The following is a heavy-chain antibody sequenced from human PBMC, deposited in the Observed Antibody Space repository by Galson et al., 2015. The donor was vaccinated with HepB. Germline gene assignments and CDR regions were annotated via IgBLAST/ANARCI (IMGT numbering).Heavy chain of an antibody. CDR2: INPNSGGT. D-gene: IGHD6-19*01. CDR3: VRDPGSGWGFDP. V-gene: IGHV1-2*02. CDR1: GYPFTAYY. J-gene: IGHJ5*02. Sequence: SVKVSCKASGYPFTAYYVHWIRQAPGQGLEWVGWINPNSGGTNYAQKFQGRVTVTRDTSITTAYMELSRLRSDDTAVYYCVRDPGSGWGFDPWGQGTLVTVSS.